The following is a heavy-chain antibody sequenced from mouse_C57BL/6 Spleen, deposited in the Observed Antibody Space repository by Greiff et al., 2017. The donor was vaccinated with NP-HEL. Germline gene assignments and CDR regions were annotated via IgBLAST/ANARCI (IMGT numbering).Heavy chain of an antibody. CDR2: IYPSDSET. J-gene: IGHJ2*01. CDR1: GYTFTSYW. V-gene: IGHV1-61*01. CDR3: ARHSYDYEGC. Sequence: QVQLQQPGAELVRPGSSVKLSCKASGYTFTSYWMDWVKQRPGQGLEWIGNIYPSDSETHYNQKFKDKATLTVDKSSSTAYMQLSSLTSEDSAVYYCARHSYDYEGCWGQGTTLTVSS. D-gene: IGHD2-4*01.